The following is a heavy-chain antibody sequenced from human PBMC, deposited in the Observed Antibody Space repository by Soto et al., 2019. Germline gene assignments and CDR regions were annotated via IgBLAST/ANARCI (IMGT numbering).Heavy chain of an antibody. D-gene: IGHD3-22*01. J-gene: IGHJ4*01. CDR2: IIPVFGTA. CDR3: ATGGGYYYDSSGHSAWF. Sequence: QVQLVQSGAEVKKPGSSVKVSCKASGGIFNNYAISWVRQAPGQGLEWMGGIIPVFGTADYAQKYQGRVTITADEATRTAYMELSGLGSEDTAVYYCATGGGYYYDSSGHSAWFWGQGTLVTVSS. V-gene: IGHV1-69*01. CDR1: GGIFNNYA.